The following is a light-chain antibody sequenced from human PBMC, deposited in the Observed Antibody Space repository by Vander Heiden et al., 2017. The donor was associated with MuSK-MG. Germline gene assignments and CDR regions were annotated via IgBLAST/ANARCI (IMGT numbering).Light chain of an antibody. CDR3: QQDNSYPST. CDR1: QSISSW. V-gene: IGKV1-5*03. Sequence: DIQMTQSPSTLSASVGDRVTITCRASQSISSWLAWYQQKPGKAPKLLIYKASSLEREVPSRFSGSGSGTEFTLTISSLQPDDFATYYCQQDNSYPSTFGQGTKLEIK. J-gene: IGKJ2*01. CDR2: KAS.